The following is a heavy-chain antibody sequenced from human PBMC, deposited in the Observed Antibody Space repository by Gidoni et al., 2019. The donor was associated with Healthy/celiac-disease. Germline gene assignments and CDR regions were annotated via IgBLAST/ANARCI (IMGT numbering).Heavy chain of an antibody. D-gene: IGHD1-20*01. V-gene: IGHV3-23*01. J-gene: IGHJ4*02. CDR1: GSTLSSSA. Sequence: EVQLLESGGGLVQPGGSLRLSCAACGSTLSSSAMSWVRQAPGKGLWWVAASSGSGGSTYYADSVKGRVTISRDNSKNTLYRQMNSLRAEDTAVYYCAKDVRKGITGTSRYFDYWGQGTLVTVSS. CDR3: AKDVRKGITGTSRYFDY. CDR2: SSGSGGST.